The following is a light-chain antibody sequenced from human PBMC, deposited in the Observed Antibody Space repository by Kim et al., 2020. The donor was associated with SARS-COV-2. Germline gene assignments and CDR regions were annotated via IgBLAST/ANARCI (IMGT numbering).Light chain of an antibody. V-gene: IGKV1-5*03. Sequence: YASGGDRVTITCRASQSISSWVAWYQQKPGKAPKLLIYKAYSLESGVPSRFSGSGSGKEFTLSISSMQPDDFATYYCQQYNSYPYSFGQGTKLEI. CDR1: QSISSW. CDR2: KAY. J-gene: IGKJ2*03. CDR3: QQYNSYPYS.